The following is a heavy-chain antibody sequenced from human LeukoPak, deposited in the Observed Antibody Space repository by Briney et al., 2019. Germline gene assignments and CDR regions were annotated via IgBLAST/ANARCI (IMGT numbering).Heavy chain of an antibody. J-gene: IGHJ6*02. D-gene: IGHD6-19*01. V-gene: IGHV3-66*01. Sequence: GGSLRLSCAASGFTVSSSSMNWVRLGPGKGLEWVSVISSDGNTYYADSVKGRFTISRDNPRNTLSLQMHGLRADDTAVYYCARGQEQFSSPWQWGPRRKNFYGMDVWGQGTTVTVSS. CDR3: ARGQEQFSSPWQWGPRRKNFYGMDV. CDR2: ISSDGNT. CDR1: GFTVSSSS.